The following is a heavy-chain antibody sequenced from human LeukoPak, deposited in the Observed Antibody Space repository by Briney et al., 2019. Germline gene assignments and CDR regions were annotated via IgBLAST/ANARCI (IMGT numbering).Heavy chain of an antibody. V-gene: IGHV4-59*08. Sequence: SQTLSLTCSVSGGSISNYFWTWIRQPPGKGLEWIGYIYSSGSTYYNPSLKSRVTISVDTSKNRFSLKLSTVTAADTAVYYCARRPTGDPKFDYWGQGTLVTVSS. CDR3: ARRPTGDPKFDY. CDR1: GGSISNYF. D-gene: IGHD7-27*01. J-gene: IGHJ4*02. CDR2: IYSSGST.